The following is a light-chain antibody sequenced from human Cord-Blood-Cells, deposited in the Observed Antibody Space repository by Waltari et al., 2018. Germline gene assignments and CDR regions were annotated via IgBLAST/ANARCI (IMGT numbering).Light chain of an antibody. CDR2: GAS. Sequence: EIVLTQSPGTLSLSPGERATLSCRASQSVSSSYLAWYQQKPGQAPRLRIYGASSRATGIPDRFSGSGSGTDFTLSIRRLEPEDFAVYYCQQYGSSAITFGQGTRLEIK. J-gene: IGKJ5*01. CDR3: QQYGSSAIT. CDR1: QSVSSSY. V-gene: IGKV3-20*01.